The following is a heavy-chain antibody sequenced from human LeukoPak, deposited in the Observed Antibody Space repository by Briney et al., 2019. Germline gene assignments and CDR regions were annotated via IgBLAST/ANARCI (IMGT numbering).Heavy chain of an antibody. J-gene: IGHJ4*02. V-gene: IGHV4-59*08. D-gene: IGHD2-2*01. CDR1: DGSMGTYY. CDR2: IYYSGST. Sequence: PSETLSLTCSVSDGSMGTYYWGWIRQPPGKGLEWFGYIYYSGSTTYNPSLKSRVTVSVDTSKNQFSLKLTSMTAADTAVYYCARGRLGRQHASFFDSWGQGTLVTVSS. CDR3: ARGRLGRQHASFFDS.